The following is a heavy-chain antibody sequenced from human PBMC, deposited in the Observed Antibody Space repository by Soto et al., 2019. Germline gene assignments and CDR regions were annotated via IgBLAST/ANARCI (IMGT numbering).Heavy chain of an antibody. Sequence: SDTLSLTCTVSGGSIRSGSYYWNWIRQPPGRGLEWIGYIYYSGSTNSNPSLTGRVTIPVDTSTRQLSLKLSSVTAADTAVYYCARVPSLRAFGALYVGSYRPRSQNWFDPWGQGTLVT. CDR1: GGSIRSGSYY. V-gene: IGHV4-61*01. CDR3: ARVPSLRAFGALYVGSYRPRSQNWFDP. J-gene: IGHJ5*02. CDR2: IYYSGST. D-gene: IGHD3-3*01.